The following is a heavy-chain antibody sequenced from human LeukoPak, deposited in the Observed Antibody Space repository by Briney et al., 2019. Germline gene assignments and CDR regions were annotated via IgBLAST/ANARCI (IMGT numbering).Heavy chain of an antibody. CDR1: GDSINSGAYY. CDR2: MYYSGSS. V-gene: IGHV4-31*03. J-gene: IGHJ4*02. CDR3: ARMRQQLVSDY. Sequence: PSETLSLTCTVSGDSINSGAYYWSWIRQHPGKGLEWIGYMYYSGSSYYNPSLQSRVSISVDTSKKQVSLQLSPVTAADTAVYYCARMRQQLVSDYWGQGTLVTVSS. D-gene: IGHD6-13*01.